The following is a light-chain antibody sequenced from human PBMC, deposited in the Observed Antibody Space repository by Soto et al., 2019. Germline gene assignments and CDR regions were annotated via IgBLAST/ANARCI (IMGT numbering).Light chain of an antibody. CDR3: QQYHTSPYT. CDR1: QNVYSGY. CDR2: ATS. J-gene: IGKJ2*01. Sequence: ETVLTQSPGTLFLSPGERATLSCRASQNVYSGYLAWYQHKGAQAPRLVIYATSRRATGIPDRFSGSGSGTDFTLTINTLDPEDFAVYSCQQYHTSPYTFGQGTKLEIK. V-gene: IGKV3-20*01.